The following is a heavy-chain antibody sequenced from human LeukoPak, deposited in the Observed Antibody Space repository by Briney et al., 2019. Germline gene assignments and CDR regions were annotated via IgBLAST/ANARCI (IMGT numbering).Heavy chain of an antibody. D-gene: IGHD3-3*01. V-gene: IGHV4-39*01. CDR2: IYYSGST. J-gene: IGHJ3*02. CDR3: ARLSPAEISIFGVVIQGGAFDI. CDR1: GVSISSSSYY. Sequence: SETLSLTCTVSGVSISSSSYYWGWIRQPPGKGLEWIGSIYYSGSTYYNPSLKSRVTISVDTSKNQFSLKLSSVTAADTAVYYCARLSPAEISIFGVVIQGGAFDIWGQGTMVTVSS.